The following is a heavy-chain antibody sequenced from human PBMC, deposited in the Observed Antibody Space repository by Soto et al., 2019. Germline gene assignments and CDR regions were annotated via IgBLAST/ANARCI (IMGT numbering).Heavy chain of an antibody. J-gene: IGHJ3*02. Sequence: EVQLVESGGGLVQPGGSLRLSCAATGFTFSTYWVHWVRQAPGKGLVWVSSMNSDGSTTNYADSVKGRFTISRDNAKNTQYLQMNSLRGEGTAVYYCARGGGNSDWYTAFDIGGQGTMVTVSS. CDR3: ARGGGNSDWYTAFDI. CDR1: GFTFSTYW. CDR2: MNSDGSTT. V-gene: IGHV3-74*01. D-gene: IGHD6-19*01.